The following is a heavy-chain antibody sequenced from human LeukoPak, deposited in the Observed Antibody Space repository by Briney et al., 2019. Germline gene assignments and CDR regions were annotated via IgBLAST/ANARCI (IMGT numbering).Heavy chain of an antibody. V-gene: IGHV4-34*01. CDR3: ARPHTRRRSGYPPHY. D-gene: IGHD3-3*01. CDR2: INPSGST. Sequence: PSETLSLTCAVYGESFSGYYWSWIRQPPGKGLEWIGEINPSGSTNYNPSLKSRVTISVDTSKNQFSLNPSSVTAADTAVYYCARPHTRRRSGYPPHYWGHGTLVTVSS. J-gene: IGHJ4*01. CDR1: GESFSGYY.